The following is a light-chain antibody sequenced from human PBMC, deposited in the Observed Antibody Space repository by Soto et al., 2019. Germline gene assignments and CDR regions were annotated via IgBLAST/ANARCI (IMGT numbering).Light chain of an antibody. V-gene: IGLV2-18*01. J-gene: IGLJ1*01. CDR2: EAS. Sequence: QSVVTQPTCVSGSPGQSVTISCAGTSTDFVSYNRVSWYQQPPGTAPKLIIYEASNRPSGVPDRFSGSKSGNTASLTISGLQAADEADYYCSLYTSENTYVFGTGTKV. CDR3: SLYTSENTYV. CDR1: STDFVSYNR.